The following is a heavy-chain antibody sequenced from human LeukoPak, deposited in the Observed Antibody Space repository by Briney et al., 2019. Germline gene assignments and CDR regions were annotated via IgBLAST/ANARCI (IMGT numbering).Heavy chain of an antibody. D-gene: IGHD3-10*01. CDR1: GGSFSGYY. Sequence: PSETLSLTCAVYGGSFSGYYWSWIRQPPGKGLEWIGEINHSGSTNYNPSLKSRVTISVDTSKNQFSLKLSSVTAADTAVYYCARVRRFEVDYWGQGTLVTVSS. CDR3: ARVRRFEVDY. J-gene: IGHJ4*02. CDR2: INHSGST. V-gene: IGHV4-34*01.